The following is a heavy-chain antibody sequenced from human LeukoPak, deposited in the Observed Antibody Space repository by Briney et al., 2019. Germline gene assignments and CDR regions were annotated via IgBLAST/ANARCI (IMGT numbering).Heavy chain of an antibody. V-gene: IGHV3-23*01. Sequence: GGSLRLSCAASGFTFSIFAMSWVRQAPGKGLEWVSTIGGPLHGPPETYYTDSVKGRFTISRDNSKNTLYLQMNSLRAEDTAVYFCAKLVCADCTSSSLTVAFDHWGQGTLVTVSS. CDR2: IGGPLHGPPET. CDR1: GFTFSIFA. D-gene: IGHD2-2*01. J-gene: IGHJ4*02. CDR3: AKLVCADCTSSSLTVAFDH.